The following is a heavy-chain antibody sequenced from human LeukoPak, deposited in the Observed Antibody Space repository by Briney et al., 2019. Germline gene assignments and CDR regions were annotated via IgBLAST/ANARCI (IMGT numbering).Heavy chain of an antibody. V-gene: IGHV4-31*03. CDR2: IYYSGST. D-gene: IGHD5-18*01. CDR3: ARDREVDTAMVVSYFDY. J-gene: IGHJ4*02. CDR1: GGSISSGGYY. Sequence: SETLFLTCTVSGGSISSGGYYWSWIRQHPGKGLEWIGYIYYSGSTYYNPSLKSRVTISVDTSKNQFSLKLSSVTAADTAVYYCARDREVDTAMVVSYFDYWGQGTLVTVSS.